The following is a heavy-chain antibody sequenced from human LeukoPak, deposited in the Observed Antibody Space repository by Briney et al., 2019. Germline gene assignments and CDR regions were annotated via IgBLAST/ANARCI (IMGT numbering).Heavy chain of an antibody. CDR1: GFTFSSYW. D-gene: IGHD1-26*01. J-gene: IGHJ4*02. V-gene: IGHV3-20*04. Sequence: GGSLRLSCAASGFTFSSYWMSWVRQAPGKGLEWVSGINWNGGSTGYADSVKGRFTISRDNAKNSLYLQMNSLRAEDTALYYCAREKAIVGATIFDYWGQGTLVTVSS. CDR2: INWNGGST. CDR3: AREKAIVGATIFDY.